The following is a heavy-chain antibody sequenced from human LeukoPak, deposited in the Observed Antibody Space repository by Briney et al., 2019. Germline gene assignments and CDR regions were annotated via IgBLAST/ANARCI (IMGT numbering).Heavy chain of an antibody. CDR2: INPNSGGT. Sequence: ASVKVSCKASGYTFTGYYMHWVRQAPGQRLEWMGWINPNSGGTNYAQKFQGRVTMTRDTSISTAYMELSRLRSDDTAVYYCARDQCSSTSCKKRYYYYYYMDVWGKGTTVTISS. D-gene: IGHD2-2*01. V-gene: IGHV1-2*02. CDR1: GYTFTGYY. CDR3: ARDQCSSTSCKKRYYYYYYMDV. J-gene: IGHJ6*03.